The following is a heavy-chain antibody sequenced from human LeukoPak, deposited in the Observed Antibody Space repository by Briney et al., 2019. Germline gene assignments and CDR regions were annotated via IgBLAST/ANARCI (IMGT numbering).Heavy chain of an antibody. V-gene: IGHV3-48*02. CDR3: ARVPLYDRSGYYFDY. D-gene: IGHD3-22*01. J-gene: IGHJ4*02. CDR2: ISTSGRAI. Sequence: GGSLRLSCAASGFTFSNYNMNWVRRAPGKGLEWVSYISTSGRAIFYADSVKGRFTISRDNAKNSLFLQMNSLRDEDTAVYYCARVPLYDRSGYYFDYWGLGTLVTVSS. CDR1: GFTFSNYN.